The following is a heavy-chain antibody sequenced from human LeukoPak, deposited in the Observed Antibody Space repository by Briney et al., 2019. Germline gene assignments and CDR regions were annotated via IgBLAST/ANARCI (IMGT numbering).Heavy chain of an antibody. CDR2: IIPIFGTA. D-gene: IGHD3-10*01. J-gene: IGHJ4*02. CDR3: ARPFQQLLLWFGELSV. Sequence: ASVKVSCKASGGTFSSYAISWVRQAPGQGLEWMGGIIPIFGTANYAQKFQGRVTITADESTSAAYMELSSLRAEDTAVYYCARPFQQLLLWFGELSVWGQGTLVTVSS. V-gene: IGHV1-69*01. CDR1: GGTFSSYA.